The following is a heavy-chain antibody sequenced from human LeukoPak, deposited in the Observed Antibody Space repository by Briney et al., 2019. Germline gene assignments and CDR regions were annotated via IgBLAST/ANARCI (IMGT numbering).Heavy chain of an antibody. CDR1: GGSISSGGYY. J-gene: IGHJ4*02. Sequence: SETLSLTCTVSGGSISSGGYYWSWIRQHPGKGLEWIGYIYYSGSTYYNPSLKSRVTISVDTSKNQFSLKLSSVTAADTAVYYCAKDHRGGYDYHGVGYLGQGTLVTVSS. CDR2: IYYSGST. CDR3: AKDHRGGYDYHGVGY. V-gene: IGHV4-31*03. D-gene: IGHD5-12*01.